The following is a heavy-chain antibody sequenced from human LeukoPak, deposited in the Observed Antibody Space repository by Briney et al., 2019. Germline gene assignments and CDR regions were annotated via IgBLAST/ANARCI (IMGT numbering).Heavy chain of an antibody. D-gene: IGHD7-27*01. CDR1: SFTFSIHN. J-gene: IGHJ4*02. CDR3: ARDLRQSMTSGANDY. CDR2: ISDSSSKI. V-gene: IGHV3-48*02. Sequence: PGRPLTPSCAPSSFTFSIHNMSCARHPPGNGLDWVLYISDSSSKIKYADYLNGRFTISRDNAKTSLYLQMNSVRDEATAVGYCARDLRQSMTSGANDYWGQETLVTVSS.